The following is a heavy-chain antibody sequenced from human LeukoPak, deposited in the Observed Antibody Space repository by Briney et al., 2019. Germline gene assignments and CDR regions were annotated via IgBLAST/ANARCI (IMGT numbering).Heavy chain of an antibody. J-gene: IGHJ4*02. CDR3: ARDRSAYAPYFDY. D-gene: IGHD5-12*01. CDR1: GGSLSSYY. Sequence: SETLSLTCTVCGGSLSSYYWSWIRQPPGKGLEWIGYIYYSVSTKYNTSLKSRVSISVDTTKNQFSLRLNAVTAADTAVYYCARDRSAYAPYFDYWGQGTLVTVSS. V-gene: IGHV4-59*01. CDR2: IYYSVST.